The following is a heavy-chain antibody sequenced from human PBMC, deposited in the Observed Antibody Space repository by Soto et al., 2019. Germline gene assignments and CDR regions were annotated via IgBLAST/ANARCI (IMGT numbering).Heavy chain of an antibody. CDR1: GFTFGSYA. CDR3: ARYLLHYFDY. Sequence: PGGSLRLSCAASGFTFGSYAMHWVRQAPGKGLEWVAVISYDGSNKYYADSVKGRFTISRDNSKNTLYLQMNSLRAEDTAVYYCARYLLHYFDYWGQGTLVTVSS. V-gene: IGHV3-30-3*01. D-gene: IGHD3-22*01. J-gene: IGHJ4*02. CDR2: ISYDGSNK.